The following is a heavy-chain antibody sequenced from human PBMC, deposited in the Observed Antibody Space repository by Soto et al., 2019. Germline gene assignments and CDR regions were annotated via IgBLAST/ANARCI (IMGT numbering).Heavy chain of an antibody. Sequence: QVQLVESGGGVVQPGGSLRLSCVASEFTFSDNIMHWVRQSPGEGLQWVAAIWQNGIHKYYADSVKGRFTISRDNSKNTLYLQMNSLRADDTAVYHCARTQKDILTGLGAFDIWGQGTMVTVSP. V-gene: IGHV3-33*01. CDR3: ARTQKDILTGLGAFDI. CDR1: EFTFSDNI. J-gene: IGHJ3*02. CDR2: IWQNGIHK. D-gene: IGHD3-9*01.